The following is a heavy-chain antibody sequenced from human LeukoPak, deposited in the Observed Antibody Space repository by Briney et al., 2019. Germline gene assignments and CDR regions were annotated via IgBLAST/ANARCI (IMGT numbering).Heavy chain of an antibody. Sequence: GGSLRLSCAASRFPFNDYSMNWVRQAPGKGLEWISYIGISSGNTKYADSVKGRFTISGDNAKNSLYLQMNSLRAEDTALYYCARENYDYYYYYYMDVWGKGTTVTVSS. V-gene: IGHV3-48*04. CDR1: RFPFNDYS. D-gene: IGHD3-22*01. CDR2: IGISSGNT. CDR3: ARENYDYYYYYYMDV. J-gene: IGHJ6*03.